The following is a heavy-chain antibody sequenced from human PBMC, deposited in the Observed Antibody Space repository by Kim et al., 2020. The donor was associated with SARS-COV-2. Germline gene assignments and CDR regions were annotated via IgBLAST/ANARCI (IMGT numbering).Heavy chain of an antibody. CDR2: IYSGGST. J-gene: IGHJ4*02. V-gene: IGHV3-53*01. CDR1: GFTVSSNY. Sequence: GGSLRLSCAASGFTVSSNYMSWVRQAPGKGLEWVSVIYSGGSTYYADSVKGRFTISRDNSKNTLYLQMNSLRAEDTAAYYCASPLPGYSSGWYYWGQGTLVTVSS. CDR3: ASPLPGYSSGWYY. D-gene: IGHD6-19*01.